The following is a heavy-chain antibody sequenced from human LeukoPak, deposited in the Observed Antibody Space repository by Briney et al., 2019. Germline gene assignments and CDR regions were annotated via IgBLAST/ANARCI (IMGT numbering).Heavy chain of an antibody. Sequence: ASVKVSCKASGYTFTKNYMFWVRQAPGQGLEWMGRINPSSGGTDYAQKFQGRVTITRDTSISTAYMELSRLRSDDTAMYYCARGYCSGGSCYSVENWFDPWGQGTLVTVSS. CDR3: ARGYCSGGSCYSVENWFDP. J-gene: IGHJ5*02. CDR1: GYTFTKNY. D-gene: IGHD2-15*01. CDR2: INPSSGGT. V-gene: IGHV1-2*06.